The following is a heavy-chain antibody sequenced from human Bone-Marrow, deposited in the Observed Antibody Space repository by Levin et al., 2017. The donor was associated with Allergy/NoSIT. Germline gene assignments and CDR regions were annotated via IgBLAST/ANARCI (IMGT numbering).Heavy chain of an antibody. CDR2: MSFSGST. D-gene: IGHD5-12*01. CDR1: GDSISSFF. CDR3: ARATRSSLIYYFDY. V-gene: IGHV4-59*01. J-gene: IGHJ4*02. Sequence: GSLRLSCTVSGDSISSFFWSWIRQPPGKGLEWIGYMSFSGSTNFNPSLKSRVTIPVDTSKNQFSLRLSSVTAADTAVYYCARATRSSLIYYFDYWGPGTLVTVSS.